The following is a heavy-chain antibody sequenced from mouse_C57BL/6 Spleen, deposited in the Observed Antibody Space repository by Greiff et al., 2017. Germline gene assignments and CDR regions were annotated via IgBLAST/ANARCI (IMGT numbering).Heavy chain of an antibody. V-gene: IGHV14-1*01. CDR3: LYYGNYGADY. Sequence: VKLQQSGAELVRPGASVKLSCTASGFNIKDYYMHWVKQRPEQGLEWIGRIDPEDGDTEYAPKFQGKATMTADTSSNTAYLQLSSLTSEDTAVYYCLYYGNYGADYWGQGTTLTVSS. D-gene: IGHD2-1*01. J-gene: IGHJ2*01. CDR2: IDPEDGDT. CDR1: GFNIKDYY.